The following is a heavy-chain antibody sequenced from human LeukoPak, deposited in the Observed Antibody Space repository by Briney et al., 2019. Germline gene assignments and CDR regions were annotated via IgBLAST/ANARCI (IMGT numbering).Heavy chain of an antibody. Sequence: GFLRPSCAASGFTFSSNAMKWVRQAPGKGPEWVSAISGSGGSTYYADSVKGRFTISRDNSKNTLYLQVNSLRAEDTAVYYCAKEHSSGWYDYFDYWGQGTLVTVSS. CDR3: AKEHSSGWYDYFDY. J-gene: IGHJ4*02. V-gene: IGHV3-23*01. CDR1: GFTFSSNA. D-gene: IGHD6-19*01. CDR2: ISGSGGST.